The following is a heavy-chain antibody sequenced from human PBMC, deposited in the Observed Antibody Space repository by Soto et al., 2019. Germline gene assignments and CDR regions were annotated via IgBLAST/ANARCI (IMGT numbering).Heavy chain of an antibody. CDR2: MNPNSGKG. D-gene: IGHD1-1*01. Sequence: GASVKVSCKASGYTFGNNDISWVRQGTGQGLEWVGWMNPNSGKGGYAQKFQGRVTMTRDTSTSTAYMELSSLTSDDTAIYYCARMGTSGTLNWFDPWGQGTLVTVSS. J-gene: IGHJ5*02. CDR3: ARMGTSGTLNWFDP. CDR1: GYTFGNND. V-gene: IGHV1-8*01.